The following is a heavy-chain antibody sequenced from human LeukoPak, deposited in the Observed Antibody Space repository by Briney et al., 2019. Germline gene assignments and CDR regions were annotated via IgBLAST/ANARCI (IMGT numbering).Heavy chain of an antibody. J-gene: IGHJ4*02. CDR1: GYTFTSYY. D-gene: IGHD6-13*01. CDR3: AREWQNAMAAAGMNHYFDY. CDR2: INPSGGST. V-gene: IGHV1-46*01. Sequence: ASVKVSCKASGYTFTSYYMLWVRQAPGQGLEWMGIINPSGGSTSYAQKFQGRVTMTRDTSTSTVYMELSSLRSEDTAVYYCAREWQNAMAAAGMNHYFDYWGQGTLVTVSS.